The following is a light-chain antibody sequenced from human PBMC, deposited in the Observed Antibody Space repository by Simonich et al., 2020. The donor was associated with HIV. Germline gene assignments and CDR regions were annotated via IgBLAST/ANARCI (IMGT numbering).Light chain of an antibody. CDR1: QSVSSN. CDR3: QQYNNWPPWT. CDR2: GAS. J-gene: IGKJ1*01. V-gene: IGKV3-15*01. Sequence: EIVMTQSQATLSVSPGERATLSSRASQSVSSNLAWYQQKPGQAPMLLISGASTRATGIPARLSCSGSGTEFTLTISSMQSEDFAVYYCQQYNNWPPWTFGQGTKVEIK.